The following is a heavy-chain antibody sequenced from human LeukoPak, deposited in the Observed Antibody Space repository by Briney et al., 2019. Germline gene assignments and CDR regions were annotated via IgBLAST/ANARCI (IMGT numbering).Heavy chain of an antibody. J-gene: IGHJ3*02. CDR2: INSDGSST. CDR3: ARDAMVRGVNCDAFDI. Sequence: GGSLRLSCAASGFTFSSYWMHWVRQAPGKGLVWVSRINSDGSSTSYADSVKGRFTISRDNAKNTLHLQMNSLRAEDTAVYYCARDAMVRGVNCDAFDIWGQGTMVTVSS. CDR1: GFTFSSYW. D-gene: IGHD3-10*01. V-gene: IGHV3-74*01.